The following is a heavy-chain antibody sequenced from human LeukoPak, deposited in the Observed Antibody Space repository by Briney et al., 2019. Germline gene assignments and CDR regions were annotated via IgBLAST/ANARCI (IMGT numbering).Heavy chain of an antibody. Sequence: PSETPSLTCTVSGGSISSGDYYWSWIRQPPGKGLEWIGYIYYSGSTYYNPSLKSRVTISVDTSKNQFSLKLSSVTAADTAVYYCARGDYVWGSRAKKYYFDYWGQGTLVTVSS. J-gene: IGHJ4*02. D-gene: IGHD3-16*01. CDR1: GGSISSGDYY. V-gene: IGHV4-30-4*01. CDR3: ARGDYVWGSRAKKYYFDY. CDR2: IYYSGST.